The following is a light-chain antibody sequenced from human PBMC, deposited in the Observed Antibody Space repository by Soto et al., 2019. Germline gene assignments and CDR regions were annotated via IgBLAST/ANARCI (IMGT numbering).Light chain of an antibody. J-gene: IGKJ1*01. CDR3: MQGTHWPWT. CDR2: EVS. CDR1: HSLIHSDGSTY. V-gene: IGKV2-30*02. Sequence: DVVMTQSPLSLPVTLGQPASISCTSSHSLIHSDGSTYLSWFQQRPGHSPRRLIYEVSDRDSGVPDRFSGSGSGTDFTLKISRVEAEDVGVYYCMQGTHWPWTFGQGTEVEIK.